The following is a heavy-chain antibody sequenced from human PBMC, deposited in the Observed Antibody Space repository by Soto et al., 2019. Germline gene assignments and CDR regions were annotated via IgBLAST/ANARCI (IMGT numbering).Heavy chain of an antibody. V-gene: IGHV2-5*02. CDR3: AHRRGSGWYTRSMYGMDV. CDR1: GFSLSTSGVG. D-gene: IGHD6-19*01. CDR2: IYWDDDK. Sequence: QITLKESGPTLVKPTQTLTLTCTFSGFSLSTSGVGVGWIRQPPGKALEWLALIYWDDDKRYSPSLKSRLTIPQDASKTQVVLKTTNMAPGDPATYYCAHRRGSGWYTRSMYGMDVWGQGTTVTVSS. J-gene: IGHJ6*02.